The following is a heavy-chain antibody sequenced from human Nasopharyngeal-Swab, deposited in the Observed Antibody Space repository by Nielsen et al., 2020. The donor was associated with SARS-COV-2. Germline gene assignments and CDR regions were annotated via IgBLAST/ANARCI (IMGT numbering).Heavy chain of an antibody. CDR2: ISSSGSTI. J-gene: IGHJ4*02. CDR1: GFTFSSYE. Sequence: GEPLKISCAAPGFTFSSYEMNWVRQAPGKGLEWVSYISSSGSTIYYADSVKGRFTISRDNAKNSLYLQMNSLRAEDTAVYYCARETEYNWNDRRFDYWGQGTLVTVSS. CDR3: ARETEYNWNDRRFDY. V-gene: IGHV3-48*03. D-gene: IGHD1-20*01.